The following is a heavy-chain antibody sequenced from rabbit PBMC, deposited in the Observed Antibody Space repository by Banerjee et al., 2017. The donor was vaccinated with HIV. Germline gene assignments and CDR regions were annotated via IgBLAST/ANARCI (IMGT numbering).Heavy chain of an antibody. V-gene: IGHV1S47*01. CDR3: ARSNTYYGMDL. CDR2: IFADSSGST. CDR1: GIDFSTYG. Sequence: QEQLVESGGGLVTPGESLKLSCKASGIDFSTYGISWVRQAPGKGLEWIACIFADSSGSTYYASWVNGRFTISRENTQNTLYLQLNSLTAADTATYFCARSNTYYGMDLWGQGTLVTVS. J-gene: IGHJ6*01.